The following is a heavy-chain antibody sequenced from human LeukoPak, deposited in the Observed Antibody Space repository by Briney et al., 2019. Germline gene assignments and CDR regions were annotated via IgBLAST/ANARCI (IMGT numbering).Heavy chain of an antibody. Sequence: SETLSLTCAVYGASSSVYYWSWVRHPPGNGREWIGEINHMGSTNYNPSLKSRVTIAVDTSKNQFSLKLSSVTAADTAVYYCASAPGSDIVVVVAATTDAFDIWGQGTMVTVSS. D-gene: IGHD2-15*01. CDR3: ASAPGSDIVVVVAATTDAFDI. V-gene: IGHV4-34*01. J-gene: IGHJ3*02. CDR1: GASSSVYY. CDR2: INHMGST.